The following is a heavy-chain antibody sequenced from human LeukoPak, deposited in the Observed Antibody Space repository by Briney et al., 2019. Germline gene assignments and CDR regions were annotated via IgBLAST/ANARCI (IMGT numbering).Heavy chain of an antibody. Sequence: SETLSLTCAVYGGSFSGYYWSWIRQPPGKGLEWIGEINHSGSTNYNPSLKSRVTISVDTSKNQFSLKLSSVTAADTAVYYCASWGNEDINWFDPWGQGTLVTVSS. CDR2: INHSGST. J-gene: IGHJ5*02. CDR3: ASWGNEDINWFDP. D-gene: IGHD3-16*01. V-gene: IGHV4-34*01. CDR1: GGSFSGYY.